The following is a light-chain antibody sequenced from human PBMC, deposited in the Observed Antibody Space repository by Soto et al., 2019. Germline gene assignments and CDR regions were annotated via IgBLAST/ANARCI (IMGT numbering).Light chain of an antibody. CDR1: NIGSKN. V-gene: IGLV3-9*01. CDR2: RDS. Sequence: SYELTQPLSVSVALGQTARISCGNNNIGSKNVHWYQQKPGQAPVLVIYRDSNRPSGIPERFSGSNSGNTATLTISRAQAGDEADYYCQVWDSSTEVFGVGTKVTVL. J-gene: IGLJ1*01. CDR3: QVWDSSTEV.